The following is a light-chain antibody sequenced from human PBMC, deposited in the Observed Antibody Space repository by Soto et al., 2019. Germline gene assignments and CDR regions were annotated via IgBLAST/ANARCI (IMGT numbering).Light chain of an antibody. CDR2: DAS. CDR3: QQWRT. J-gene: IGKJ3*01. Sequence: EIVLTQSPATLSLSPGERATLSCRASQSVSSYLAWYQQKPGQAPRLLIYDASNRATGIPARFSGSGSGTDFTLXISSLEPEDSAVYYCQQWRTFGPGTKVDIK. V-gene: IGKV3-11*01. CDR1: QSVSSY.